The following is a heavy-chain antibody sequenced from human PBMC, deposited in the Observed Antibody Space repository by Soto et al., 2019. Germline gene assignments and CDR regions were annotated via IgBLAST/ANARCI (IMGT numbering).Heavy chain of an antibody. J-gene: IGHJ3*01. CDR1: GYVFSDYY. V-gene: IGHV1-2*02. Sequence: GDSVKVSCKASGYVFSDYYMHWVRQAPGQGLEWMGYINPQSGGTKYGEKFQDRVTMTRDRPKTTVYMELRGLTSDATAVYYCARDRVRSPDGVDSFDVWGQGTQVTVSS. CDR2: INPQSGGT. CDR3: ARDRVRSPDGVDSFDV. D-gene: IGHD3-10*01.